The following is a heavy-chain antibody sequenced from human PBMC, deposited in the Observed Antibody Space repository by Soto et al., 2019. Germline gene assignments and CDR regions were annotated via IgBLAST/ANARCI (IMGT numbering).Heavy chain of an antibody. CDR1: GGSISSSSYY. Sequence: QLQLQESGPGLVKPSETLSLTCTVSGGSISSSSYYWGWIRQPPGKGLEWIGRIYYSGSTYYNPSLKSRVTISVDTSKNQFSLKLSSVTAADTAVYYCARHFITIFGVVIIPYGMDVWGQGTTVTVSS. CDR3: ARHFITIFGVVIIPYGMDV. V-gene: IGHV4-39*01. CDR2: IYYSGST. D-gene: IGHD3-3*01. J-gene: IGHJ6*02.